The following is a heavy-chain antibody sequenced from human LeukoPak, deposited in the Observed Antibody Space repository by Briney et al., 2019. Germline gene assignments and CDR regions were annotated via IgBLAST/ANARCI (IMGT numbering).Heavy chain of an antibody. CDR3: AKEEKTYDYGDYTFDY. J-gene: IGHJ4*02. Sequence: SETLSLTCSVSGGSISSGSYSWSWIRQPAGKGLEWIGRFYTSGSTNFNPSLKSRVTISVDTSKNQFSLKLSSVTAADTAVYYCAKEEKTYDYGDYTFDYWGQGTLVTVSS. V-gene: IGHV4-61*02. CDR1: GGSISSGSYS. CDR2: FYTSGST. D-gene: IGHD4-17*01.